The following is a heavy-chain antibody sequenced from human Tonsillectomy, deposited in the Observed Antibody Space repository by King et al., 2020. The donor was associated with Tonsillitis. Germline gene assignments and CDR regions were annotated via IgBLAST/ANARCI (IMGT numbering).Heavy chain of an antibody. V-gene: IGHV4-59*01. Sequence: LQLQESGPGLVKPSETLSLTCTVSGGSISTYYWSWIRQPPGRGLEWIGFIYYSWSTNYNPSLRSRVAISVDTSKNQFSLKLSSVTATDTAVYYCARERGNGYNGPFDSWGQGTLVAVSS. D-gene: IGHD5-24*01. J-gene: IGHJ4*02. CDR3: ARERGNGYNGPFDS. CDR1: GGSISTYY. CDR2: IYYSWST.